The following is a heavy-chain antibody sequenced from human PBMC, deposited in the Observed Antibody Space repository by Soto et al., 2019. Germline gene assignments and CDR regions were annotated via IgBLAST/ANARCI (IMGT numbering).Heavy chain of an antibody. Sequence: VGSLRLSCAASGFTFSSYGMHWVRQAPGKGLEWVAVISYDGSNKYYADSVKGRFTISRDNSKNTLYLQMNSLRAEDTAVYSCAKDLGGYPLYYFDYWGQGTLVTVSS. V-gene: IGHV3-30*18. CDR2: ISYDGSNK. D-gene: IGHD3-22*01. J-gene: IGHJ4*02. CDR1: GFTFSSYG. CDR3: AKDLGGYPLYYFDY.